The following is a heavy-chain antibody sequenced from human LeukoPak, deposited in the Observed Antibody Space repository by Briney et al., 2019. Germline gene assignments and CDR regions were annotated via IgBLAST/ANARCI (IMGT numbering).Heavy chain of an antibody. CDR3: ARVGTYYRSLDS. J-gene: IGHJ4*02. CDR2: IYHSGGT. CDR1: GGSINDAS. D-gene: IGHD3-10*01. Sequence: SETLSLTCTVSGGSINDASWNWIRQPPGQGLEWIGYIYHSGGTNYNPSLKSRVTISLDTSKNQFSLKLSSVTAADTAVYYCARVGTYYRSLDSWGQGTLVTGSS. V-gene: IGHV4-59*01.